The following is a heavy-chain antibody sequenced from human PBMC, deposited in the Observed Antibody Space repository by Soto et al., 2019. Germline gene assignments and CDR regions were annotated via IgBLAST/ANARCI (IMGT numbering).Heavy chain of an antibody. Sequence: QVQLVQSGAEVKKPGASVKVSCKASGYTFTSYAMHWVRQAPGQRLEWMGWINAGNGNTKYSQKFQGRVTITRDTSASTAYMELSSLRSEDTAVYYCAGWVAVAGNLDYWGQGTLVTVSS. CDR3: AGWVAVAGNLDY. CDR2: INAGNGNT. V-gene: IGHV1-3*01. D-gene: IGHD6-19*01. CDR1: GYTFTSYA. J-gene: IGHJ4*02.